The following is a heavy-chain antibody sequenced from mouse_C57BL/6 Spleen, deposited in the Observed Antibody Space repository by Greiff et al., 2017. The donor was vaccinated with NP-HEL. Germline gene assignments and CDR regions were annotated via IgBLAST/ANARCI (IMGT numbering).Heavy chain of an antibody. CDR2: IYPGDGDT. J-gene: IGHJ1*03. CDR3: ASPLYYYGSSYVDWYFDV. CDR1: GYAFSSSW. Sequence: QVQLQQSGPELVKPGASVKISCKASGYAFSSSWMNWVKQRPGKGLEWIGRIYPGDGDTTYNGKFKGKATLTADKSSSTAYMQLSSLTSEDSAVYFCASPLYYYGSSYVDWYFDVWGTGTTVTVSS. D-gene: IGHD1-1*01. V-gene: IGHV1-82*01.